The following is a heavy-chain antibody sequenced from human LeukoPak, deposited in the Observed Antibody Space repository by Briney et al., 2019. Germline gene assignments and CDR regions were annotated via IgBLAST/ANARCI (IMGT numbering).Heavy chain of an antibody. CDR2: ISDSGGST. D-gene: IGHD2-2*01. CDR1: GFSFTSYA. CDR3: AKVRVVPGSIPDY. J-gene: IGHJ4*02. V-gene: IGHV3-23*01. Sequence: GGSLRLSCAASGFSFTSYAMSWVRQAPGKGLEWVSCISDSGGSTYYADSVKGRFTISRDYSKNTLFLQMSSLRAEDTAVYYCAKVRVVPGSIPDYWGQGTLVTVSP.